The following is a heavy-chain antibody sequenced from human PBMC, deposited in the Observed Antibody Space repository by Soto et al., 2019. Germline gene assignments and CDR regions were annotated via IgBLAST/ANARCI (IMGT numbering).Heavy chain of an antibody. CDR3: ARGSSRYGMDV. CDR1: GGSFSSSSYY. J-gene: IGHJ6*02. V-gene: IGHV4-39*01. D-gene: IGHD6-13*01. Sequence: SETLSLTCAVYGGSFSSSSYYWGWIRQPPGKGLEWIGSIFYSGSTYYNPSLKSRVTISVDTSKNQFSLKLSSVTAADTAVYYCARGSSRYGMDVWGQGTTVTVSS. CDR2: IFYSGST.